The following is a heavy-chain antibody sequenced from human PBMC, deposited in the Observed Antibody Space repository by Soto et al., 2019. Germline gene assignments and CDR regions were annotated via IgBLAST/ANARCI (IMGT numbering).Heavy chain of an antibody. V-gene: IGHV2-5*02. CDR1: GFSLSTSGVG. D-gene: IGHD2-2*01. CDR3: AHRRDLGYCISTSCYAVNWFDP. CDR2: IYWDDDK. Sequence: QITLKESGPTLVKPTQTLTLTCTFSGFSLSTSGVGVGWIRQPPGKALEWLALIYWDDDKRYSPSLKSRLTITKDTSKNQVVLTMTNMDPVDTATYYCAHRRDLGYCISTSCYAVNWFDPWGQGTLVTVSS. J-gene: IGHJ5*02.